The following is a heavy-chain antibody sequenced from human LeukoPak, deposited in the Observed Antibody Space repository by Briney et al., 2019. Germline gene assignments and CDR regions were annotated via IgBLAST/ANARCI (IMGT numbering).Heavy chain of an antibody. J-gene: IGHJ4*02. CDR2: IYHSGST. Sequence: SGTLSLTCAVSGGSISSSNWWSWVRQPPGKGLEWIGEIYHSGSTNYNPSLKSRVTISVDKSKNQFSLKLTSVTAADTAVYYCARGGLRIAAEIDYWGQGTLVTVSS. V-gene: IGHV4-4*02. CDR3: ARGGLRIAAEIDY. D-gene: IGHD6-13*01. CDR1: GGSISSSNW.